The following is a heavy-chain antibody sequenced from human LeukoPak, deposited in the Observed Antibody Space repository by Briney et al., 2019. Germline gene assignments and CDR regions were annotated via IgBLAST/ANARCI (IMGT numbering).Heavy chain of an antibody. V-gene: IGHV1-18*01. CDR3: ARQSTGSYYSPIDY. D-gene: IGHD1-26*01. CDR2: VSTYNGNT. CDR1: GYTFTFYG. Sequence: ASVKVSCKASGYTFTFYGVTWVRQAPGQGLEWMGWVSTYNGNTKYAQNLQGRVTTTTDTSTSTAYMELRSLRSDDTAMYYCARQSTGSYYSPIDYWGQGTLVTVSS. J-gene: IGHJ4*02.